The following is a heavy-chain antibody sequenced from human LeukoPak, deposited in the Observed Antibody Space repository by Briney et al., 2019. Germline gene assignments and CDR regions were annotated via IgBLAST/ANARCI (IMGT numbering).Heavy chain of an antibody. CDR1: GYTFTSYG. CDR3: ARDLWSHQRGYYGWGSYIGGGRGYYYYGMDV. D-gene: IGHD3-10*01. J-gene: IGHJ6*02. Sequence: ASVKVSCKASGYTFTSYGISWVRQAPGQGLEWMGWISAYNGNTNYAQKLQGRVTMTTDTSTSTAYMELRSLRSDDTAVYYCARDLWSHQRGYYGWGSYIGGGRGYYYYGMDVWGQGTTVTVSS. CDR2: ISAYNGNT. V-gene: IGHV1-18*01.